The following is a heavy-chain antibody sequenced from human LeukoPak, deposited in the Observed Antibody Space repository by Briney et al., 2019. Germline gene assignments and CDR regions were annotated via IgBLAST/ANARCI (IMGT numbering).Heavy chain of an antibody. J-gene: IGHJ6*02. CDR1: GYTFTGYY. Sequence: ASVKVSCKASGYTFTGYYMHWVRQAPGQGVEWMGWINPNSGGTNYAQKFQGSVTMTRDTSISTAYMELRRLRSDDTAVYYCARVRDSTILSPYGMDVWGQGTTVTVSS. CDR3: ARVRDSTILSPYGMDV. CDR2: INPNSGGT. D-gene: IGHD2-21*01. V-gene: IGHV1-2*02.